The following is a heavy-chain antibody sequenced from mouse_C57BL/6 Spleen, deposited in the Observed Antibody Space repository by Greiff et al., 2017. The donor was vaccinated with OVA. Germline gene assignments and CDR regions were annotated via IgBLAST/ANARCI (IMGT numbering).Heavy chain of an antibody. CDR1: GFTLRDYY. V-gene: IGHV5-16*01. CDR3: ARAGGDGYYYLDY. Sequence: VQLVESEGGLVQPGSSMKLSCTASGFTLRDYYMAWVRQVPEKGLECVAILYYDGSSTYYLDSFKSRFINARDKAKNILYLQMSSLKAEDTATDYCARAGGDGYYYLDYWGQGTTLTVSS. D-gene: IGHD2-3*01. CDR2: LYYDGSST. J-gene: IGHJ2*01.